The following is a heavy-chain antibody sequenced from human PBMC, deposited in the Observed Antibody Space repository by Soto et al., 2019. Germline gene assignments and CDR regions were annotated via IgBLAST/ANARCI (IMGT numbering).Heavy chain of an antibody. CDR1: GGSFSGYY. D-gene: IGHD1-26*01. Sequence: QVQLQQWGAGLLKPSETLSLICAVYGGSFSGYYWSWIRQPPGKGLEWIGEIHLAGSTKYNPSLKGRVSISLDTSKNQFSLKLTSVTAADTAVYYCARAPSGSYPEFDYWGQGTLVTVSS. CDR3: ARAPSGSYPEFDY. V-gene: IGHV4-34*01. J-gene: IGHJ4*02. CDR2: IHLAGST.